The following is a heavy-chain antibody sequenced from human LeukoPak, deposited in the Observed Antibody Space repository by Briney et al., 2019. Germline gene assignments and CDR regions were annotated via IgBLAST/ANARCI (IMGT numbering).Heavy chain of an antibody. CDR1: GFTFSSYE. J-gene: IGHJ4*02. CDR2: ISSSGSTI. Sequence: GGSLRLSCEASGFTFSSYEMNWVRQAPGKGLEWVSYISSSGSTIYYADSVKGRFTISRDNAKNSLYLQMNSLRAEDTAVYYCARAGNYYDSSGLYYFYYWGQGTLVTVSS. CDR3: ARAGNYYDSSGLYYFYY. D-gene: IGHD3-22*01. V-gene: IGHV3-48*03.